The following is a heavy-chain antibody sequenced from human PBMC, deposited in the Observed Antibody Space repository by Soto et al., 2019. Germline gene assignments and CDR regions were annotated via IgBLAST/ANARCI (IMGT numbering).Heavy chain of an antibody. CDR3: ARELNLRIAAAVRFAY. Sequence: PSETLSLTCAVYGGSFSGYYWSWIRQPPGKGLEWIGEINHSGSTNYNPSLKSRVTISIDTSKNQFSLKLSSVTAADTAVYYCARELNLRIAAAVRFAYWGQGTLVTVSS. CDR1: GGSFSGYY. D-gene: IGHD6-13*01. J-gene: IGHJ4*02. CDR2: INHSGST. V-gene: IGHV4-34*01.